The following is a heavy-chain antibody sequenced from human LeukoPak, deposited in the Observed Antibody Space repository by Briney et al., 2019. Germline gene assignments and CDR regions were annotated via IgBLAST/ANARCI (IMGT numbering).Heavy chain of an antibody. CDR2: ISGSGDST. J-gene: IGHJ4*02. CDR1: GFTFGNYA. V-gene: IGHV3-23*01. D-gene: IGHD6-19*01. Sequence: PGGSLRLSCAASGFTFGNYAMRWVRQAPGKGLEWVSGISGSGDSTYYADSVKGRFTISRDNSKNTLYLQMNSLRAEDTAVYYCARRSGIAVAGAFDYWGQGTLVTVSS. CDR3: ARRSGIAVAGAFDY.